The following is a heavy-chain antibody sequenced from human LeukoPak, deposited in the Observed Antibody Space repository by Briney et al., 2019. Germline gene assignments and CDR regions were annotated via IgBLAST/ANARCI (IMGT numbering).Heavy chain of an antibody. D-gene: IGHD6-13*01. CDR1: GFTFSNYG. CDR2: IQTDGNTK. Sequence: GGSLRLSCAASGFTFSNYGIHWVRQAPGKGLEWVTFIQTDGNTKYYADSVRGRFTISRDNSKNTVSLQMNSLRAEDTAVYYCAREESSLVLGGLAYWGQGTLVTV. J-gene: IGHJ4*02. V-gene: IGHV3-30*02. CDR3: AREESSLVLGGLAY.